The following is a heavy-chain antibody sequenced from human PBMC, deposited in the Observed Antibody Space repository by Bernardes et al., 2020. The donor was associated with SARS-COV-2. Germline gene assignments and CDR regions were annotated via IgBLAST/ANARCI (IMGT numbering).Heavy chain of an antibody. CDR2: ISYDGRHK. D-gene: IGHD5-12*01. CDR3: ARDPSAYDAGGWFDA. J-gene: IGHJ5*02. V-gene: IGHV3-30*03. Sequence: GGSLRLSRAASGFIFSSYGVHWVRQAPGKGLEWVAMISYDGRHKDYVEYVKGRFTISRDSSKNTVHLEMDSLRPEDTALFYCARDPSAYDAGGWFDAWGQGTLVSVSS. CDR1: GFIFSSYG.